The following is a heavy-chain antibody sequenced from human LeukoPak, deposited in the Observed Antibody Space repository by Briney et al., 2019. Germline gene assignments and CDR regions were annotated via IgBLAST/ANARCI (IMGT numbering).Heavy chain of an antibody. CDR1: GFTVSINH. CDR3: AKTMIVVGEAVYGMDV. V-gene: IGHV3-21*01. D-gene: IGHD3-22*01. CDR2: ISSSSSYI. Sequence: GGSLRLSCAASGFTVSINHMSWVRQAPGKGLEWVSSISSSSSYIYYADSVKGRFTISRDNAKNSLYLQMNSLRAEDTAVYYCAKTMIVVGEAVYGMDVWGQGTTVTVSS. J-gene: IGHJ6*02.